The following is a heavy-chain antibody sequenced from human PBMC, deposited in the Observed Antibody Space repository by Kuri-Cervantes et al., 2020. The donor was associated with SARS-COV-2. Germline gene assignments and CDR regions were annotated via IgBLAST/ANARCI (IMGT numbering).Heavy chain of an antibody. J-gene: IGHJ4*02. D-gene: IGHD5-24*01. V-gene: IGHV3-48*01. CDR1: GFTFSSYS. Sequence: GGSLRLSCAASGFTFSSYSMNWVRQAPGKGLEWVSYISSSSSTIYYADSVKGRFTISRDNAKNSLYLQMNSLRAEDTAVYYCARDLKESKGMDFDYWGQGTLVTVSS. CDR3: ARDLKESKGMDFDY. CDR2: ISSSSSTI.